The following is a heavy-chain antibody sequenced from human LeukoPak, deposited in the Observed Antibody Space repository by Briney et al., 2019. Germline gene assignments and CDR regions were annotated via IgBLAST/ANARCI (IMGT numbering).Heavy chain of an antibody. V-gene: IGHV3-53*01. CDR3: ARDHRIGGS. J-gene: IGHJ4*02. CDR1: GFTVSSNY. D-gene: IGHD3-16*01. CDR2: IYEDGST. Sequence: GGSLRLACEASGFTVSSNYMSWVRQAPGKGLEWVSDIYEDGSTFYADSVKGRFTISRDNSKNTLYLQMNSLRAEDTAVYYCARDHRIGGSWGQGTLVTVSS.